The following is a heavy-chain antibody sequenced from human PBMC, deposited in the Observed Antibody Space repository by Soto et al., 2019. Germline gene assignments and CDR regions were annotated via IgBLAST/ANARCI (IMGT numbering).Heavy chain of an antibody. V-gene: IGHV1-58*01. CDR3: AADWSNRPFDF. D-gene: IGHD3-3*01. CDR1: GFTLTSAD. Sequence: SVKASCKASGFTLTSADVQWVRQTRGQRLEWIGWIVGGSGSTNYAQQFQGRLAITRDMSTSTVYMELSSLRSEDTAVYYCAADWSNRPFDFWGQGTLVTVSS. J-gene: IGHJ4*02. CDR2: IVGGSGST.